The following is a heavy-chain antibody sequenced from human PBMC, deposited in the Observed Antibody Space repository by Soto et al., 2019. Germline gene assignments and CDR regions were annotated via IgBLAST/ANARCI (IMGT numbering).Heavy chain of an antibody. J-gene: IGHJ5*02. Sequence: PXATLALTFIVSGGSISGTTYYGAWIRQPPGKGLEWSGSVYFDGSTYYNPSLKSRVTISVDTSMNHFFLRLTSVTAADTALYYCARGGISRIYQLPPFDPWGQGTLVTVSS. CDR3: ARGGISRIYQLPPFDP. V-gene: IGHV4-39*02. CDR1: GGSISGTTYY. D-gene: IGHD2-2*01. CDR2: VYFDGST.